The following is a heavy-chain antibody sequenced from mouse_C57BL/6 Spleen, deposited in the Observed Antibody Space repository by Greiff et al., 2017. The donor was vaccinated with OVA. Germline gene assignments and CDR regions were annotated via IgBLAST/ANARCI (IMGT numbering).Heavy chain of an antibody. V-gene: IGHV5-17*01. J-gene: IGHJ1*03. D-gene: IGHD2-1*01. CDR2: ISSGSSTI. CDR1: GFTFSDYG. CDR3: ALYYGNYNWYFDV. Sequence: EVMLVESGGGLVKPGGSLKLSCAASGFTFSDYGMHWVRQAPEKGLEWVAYISSGSSTIYYADTVKGRFTISRDNAKNTLFLQMTSLRSEDTAMYYCALYYGNYNWYFDVWGTGTTVTVSS.